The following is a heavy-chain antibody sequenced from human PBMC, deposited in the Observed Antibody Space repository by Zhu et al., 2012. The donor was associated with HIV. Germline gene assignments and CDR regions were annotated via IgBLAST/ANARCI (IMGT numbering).Heavy chain of an antibody. D-gene: IGHD5-24*01. J-gene: IGHJ1*01. CDR1: GYFIANGYY. V-gene: IGHV4-38-2*01. Sequence: QVQLQESGPQLVKPSETLSLTCAVSGYFIANGYYWGWIRQPPGKGLEWIGTIYSTGSTDYNPSLRSRVIISLDTSKNQFSLKLTAVTAADTAVYYCVRAPIIAVGMAGMAAMVVSWTTWGQGRPGHRLL. CDR3: VRAPIIAVGMAGMAAMVVSWTT. CDR2: IYSTGST.